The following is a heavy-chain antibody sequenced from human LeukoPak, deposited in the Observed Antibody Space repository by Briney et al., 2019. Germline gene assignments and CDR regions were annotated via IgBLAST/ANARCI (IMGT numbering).Heavy chain of an antibody. CDR3: ARGPTVLRFLEWLRSDWFDP. CDR1: GYTFTGYY. Sequence: ASVKVSCKASGYTFTGYYMHWVRQAPGQGLEWMGWINPNSGGTNYAQKFQGRVTMTRDTSISTAYMELSRLRSDDTAVYYCARGPTVLRFLEWLRSDWFDPWGQGTLVTVSS. CDR2: INPNSGGT. V-gene: IGHV1-2*02. D-gene: IGHD3-3*01. J-gene: IGHJ5*02.